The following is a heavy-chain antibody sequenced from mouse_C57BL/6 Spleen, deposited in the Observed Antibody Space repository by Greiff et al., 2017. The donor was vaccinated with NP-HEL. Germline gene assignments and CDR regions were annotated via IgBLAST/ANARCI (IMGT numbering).Heavy chain of an antibody. CDR1: GFTFSDYG. CDR3: ARGGDYYDYDGYAMDY. D-gene: IGHD2-4*01. CDR2: ISSGSSTI. V-gene: IGHV5-17*01. J-gene: IGHJ4*01. Sequence: EVQLVESGGGLVKPGGSLKLSCAASGFTFSDYGMHWVRQAPEKGLEWVAYISSGSSTIYYADTVKGRFTISRDIAKNTLFLQMTSLRSEDTAMYYCARGGDYYDYDGYAMDYWGQGTSVTVSS.